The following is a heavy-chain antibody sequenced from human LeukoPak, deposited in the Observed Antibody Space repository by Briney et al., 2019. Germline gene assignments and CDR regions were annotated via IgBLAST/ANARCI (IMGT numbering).Heavy chain of an antibody. CDR3: ARTLEYDFWSGKGGGYFDY. D-gene: IGHD3-3*01. V-gene: IGHV4-39*01. J-gene: IGHJ4*02. Sequence: PSETLSLTCTVSGGSISSSSYYWGWIRQPPGKGLEWIGSIYYSGSTYYNPSLKSRVTISVDTSKNQFSLKLSSVTAADTAVYYCARTLEYDFWSGKGGGYFDYWGQGTLVTVSS. CDR2: IYYSGST. CDR1: GGSISSSSYY.